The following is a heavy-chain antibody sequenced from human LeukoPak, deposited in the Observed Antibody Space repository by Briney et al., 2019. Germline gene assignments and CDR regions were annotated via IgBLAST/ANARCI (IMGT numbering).Heavy chain of an antibody. V-gene: IGHV4-59*01. CDR2: IQYSGNT. D-gene: IGHD2-2*01. Sequence: SETLSLTCTVSGGSLTTYHWSWIRQPPGKGLEWIGYIQYSGNTKYNPSLESRVTISVDTSKNQISLKVRTMTAADTAVYYCARYCSSTSCYPNYYYYGMDVWGQGTTVTVSS. CDR1: GGSLTTYH. J-gene: IGHJ6*02. CDR3: ARYCSSTSCYPNYYYYGMDV.